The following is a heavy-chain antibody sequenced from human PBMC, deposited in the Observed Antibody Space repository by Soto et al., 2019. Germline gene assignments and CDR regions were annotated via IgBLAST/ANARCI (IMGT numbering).Heavy chain of an antibody. CDR2: ITPLLGTA. Sequence: QVQLVQSGAEVKKPGSSVKVSCKASGGTFSNYAISWVRQAPGQGLEWMGGITPLLGTANYAQNFQGRFTITADESTTTADMELSRLKSEATAVYYCAQTLGLAVAGPGRFDLWGRGTLITVSS. J-gene: IGHJ2*01. CDR3: AQTLGLAVAGPGRFDL. D-gene: IGHD6-19*01. CDR1: GGTFSNYA. V-gene: IGHV1-69*12.